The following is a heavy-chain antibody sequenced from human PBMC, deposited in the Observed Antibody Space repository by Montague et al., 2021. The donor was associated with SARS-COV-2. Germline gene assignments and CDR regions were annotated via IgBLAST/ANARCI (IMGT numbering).Heavy chain of an antibody. CDR2: INSYGSST. CDR3: ARYLAGIAAAGTGGFDY. J-gene: IGHJ4*02. Sequence: SLILSCAASGFTFSRYWMHLLRQAPSNPLVWVSRINSYGSSTSYSYSVKVRFTISINNAQNTLYLQMNSLRSDDTAVYYCARYLAGIAAAGTGGFDYWGQGTLVTVSP. CDR1: GFTFSRYW. V-gene: IGHV3-74*01. D-gene: IGHD6-13*01.